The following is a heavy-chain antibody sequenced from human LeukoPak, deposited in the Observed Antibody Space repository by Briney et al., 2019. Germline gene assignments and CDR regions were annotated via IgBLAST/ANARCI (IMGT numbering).Heavy chain of an antibody. CDR3: ARDSGYSSSWYYFDY. V-gene: IGHV3-21*01. Sequence: GGSLRLSRAASGFTFSSYSMNWVRQAPGKGLEWVSSISHSSVYIYYADSVKGRFTISRDNAKNSLYLQMNSLRDEDAAVYYCARDSGYSSSWYYFDYWGQGTLVTVSS. J-gene: IGHJ4*02. D-gene: IGHD6-13*01. CDR1: GFTFSSYS. CDR2: ISHSSVYI.